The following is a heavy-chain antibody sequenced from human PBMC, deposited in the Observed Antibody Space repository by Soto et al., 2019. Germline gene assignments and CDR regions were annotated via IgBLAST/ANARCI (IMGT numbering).Heavy chain of an antibody. J-gene: IGHJ5*02. CDR1: GFTFSSYW. CDR3: ARDIFPTFPYVDP. V-gene: IGHV3-7*03. CDR2: IKQDGSEK. D-gene: IGHD2-21*01. Sequence: GVSLRLSCAASGFTFSSYWMNWVRQAPGKGLEWVANIKQDGSEKYYVDSVKGRFTISRDNAKNSLYLQMNSLRAEDTAVYYCARDIFPTFPYVDPWGQGTLVTVSS.